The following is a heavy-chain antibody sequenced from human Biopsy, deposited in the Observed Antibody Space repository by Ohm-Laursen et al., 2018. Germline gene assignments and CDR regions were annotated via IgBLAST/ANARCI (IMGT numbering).Heavy chain of an antibody. J-gene: IGHJ6*02. CDR1: GGAFTNYA. V-gene: IGHV1-69*13. Sequence: VASVKVSCNASGGAFTNYAINWVRQAPGHGLEWMGGIITVSETAGCAERFQGRVTITADVTTTTAYMDLSGLRSEDTAVYYCVAYPSSGFFENNDDFAMDVWGQGTTVSVSS. D-gene: IGHD6-19*01. CDR2: IITVSETA. CDR3: VAYPSSGFFENNDDFAMDV.